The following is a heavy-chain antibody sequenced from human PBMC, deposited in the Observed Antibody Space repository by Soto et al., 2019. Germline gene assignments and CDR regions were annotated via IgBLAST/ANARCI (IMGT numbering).Heavy chain of an antibody. CDR1: GFTFSNAW. V-gene: IGHV3-15*07. CDR3: FKMGTTTGVATIERTPDKKRGPIMDV. CDR2: IKSKTDGGTT. J-gene: IGHJ6*02. D-gene: IGHD5-12*01. Sequence: GGSLRLSCAASGFTFSNAWMNWVRQAPGKGLEWVGRIKSKTDGGTTDYAAPVKGRFTISRDDSKNTLYLQMNSLKTEDTAVYYCFKMGTTTGVATIERTPDKKRGPIMDVWGQGTTVTVSS.